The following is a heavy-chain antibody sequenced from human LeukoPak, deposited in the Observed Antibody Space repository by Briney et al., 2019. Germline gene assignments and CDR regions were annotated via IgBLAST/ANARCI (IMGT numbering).Heavy chain of an antibody. V-gene: IGHV3-23*01. Sequence: PGGSLRLSCAASGFTFSSYAMSWVRQAPGKGLEWVSAISGSGGSTYYADSVKGRFTISRDNSKNTLYLQMNSPRAEDTAVYYCAKFKAYGSGRYYFDYWGQGTLVTVSS. CDR3: AKFKAYGSGRYYFDY. CDR2: ISGSGGST. D-gene: IGHD3-10*01. CDR1: GFTFSSYA. J-gene: IGHJ4*02.